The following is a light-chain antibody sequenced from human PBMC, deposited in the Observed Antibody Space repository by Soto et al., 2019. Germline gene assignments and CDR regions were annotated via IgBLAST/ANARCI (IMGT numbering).Light chain of an antibody. CDR1: QDIRED. CDR3: LQAHGFPLT. Sequence: AIQMTQSPSSLSASGGDRVTITCRATQDIREDLGWNQQKLGKAPKLLIYAASSLESVVPSRFNGSGSGTDFALNVSSLQPEDVATYCCLQAHGFPLTFGGGTKGESK. J-gene: IGKJ4*01. V-gene: IGKV1-6*01. CDR2: AAS.